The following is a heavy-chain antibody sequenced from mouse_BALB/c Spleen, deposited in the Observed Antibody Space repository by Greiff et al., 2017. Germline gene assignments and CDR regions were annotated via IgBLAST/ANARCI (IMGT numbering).Heavy chain of an antibody. Sequence: EVMLVESGGGLVQPGGSRKLSCAASGFTFSSFGMHWVRQAPEKGLEWVAYISSGSSTIYYADTVKGRFTISRDNPKNTLFLQMTSLRSEDTAMYYCARADLLWYAMDYWGQGTSVTVSS. V-gene: IGHV5-17*02. D-gene: IGHD2-1*01. CDR3: ARADLLWYAMDY. CDR2: ISSGSSTI. J-gene: IGHJ4*01. CDR1: GFTFSSFG.